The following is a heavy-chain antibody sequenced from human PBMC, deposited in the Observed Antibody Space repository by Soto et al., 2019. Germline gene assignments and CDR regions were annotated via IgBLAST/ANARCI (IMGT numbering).Heavy chain of an antibody. Sequence: ASETLSLTCTVSGGSISSYYWSWIGQPAGKGLEWIGRIYTSGSTNYNPSLKSRVTMSVDTSKNQFSLKLSSVTAADTAVYYCARGEAYYYDSSGYIYAFDIWGQGTMVTVSS. D-gene: IGHD3-22*01. CDR3: ARGEAYYYDSSGYIYAFDI. CDR2: IYTSGST. V-gene: IGHV4-4*07. J-gene: IGHJ3*02. CDR1: GGSISSYY.